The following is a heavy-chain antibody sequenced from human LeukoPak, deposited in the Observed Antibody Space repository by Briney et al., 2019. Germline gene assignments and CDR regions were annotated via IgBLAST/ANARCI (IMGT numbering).Heavy chain of an antibody. J-gene: IGHJ4*02. Sequence: SETLSLTCDVYGGSFSGHYWSSIRQPPGKGLEWIGEINHSGSTNYNPSLESRVTISVDTSKNHFSLKLSSVTAADTAVYYCASGQYYDLWSGYYVDWGQGTLVTVSA. V-gene: IGHV4-34*01. CDR2: INHSGST. CDR3: ASGQYYDLWSGYYVD. D-gene: IGHD3-3*01. CDR1: GGSFSGHY.